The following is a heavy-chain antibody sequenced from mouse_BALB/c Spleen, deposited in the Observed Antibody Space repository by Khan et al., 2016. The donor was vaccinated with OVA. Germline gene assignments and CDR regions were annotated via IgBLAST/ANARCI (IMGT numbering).Heavy chain of an antibody. D-gene: IGHD3-3*01. J-gene: IGHJ4*01. CDR1: GYTFTSHR. V-gene: IGHV1-4*01. Sequence: QVQLQQSGAELARPGASVKMSCKASGYTFTSHRMHWVKQRPGQGLEWIGYINPTSGYTNYSQKFNDKATLTTDKSSSTAYMQLSSLTAEDSAVYDCASRRTGYAMDYWGQGTSVTVSS. CDR2: INPTSGYT. CDR3: ASRRTGYAMDY.